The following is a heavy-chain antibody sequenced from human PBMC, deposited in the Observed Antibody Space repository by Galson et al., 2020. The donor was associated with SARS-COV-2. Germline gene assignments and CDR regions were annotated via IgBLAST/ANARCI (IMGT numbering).Heavy chain of an antibody. Sequence: HGESLKISCKGSGYSFTSYWIGWVRQMPGKGLEWMGIIYPGDSDTRYSPSFEGQVTIPADKSISTAYPQWSSLKAQDTAMYYCARMQNWLFGDWGQGTLVAVSS. V-gene: IGHV5-51*01. CDR1: GYSFTSYW. CDR2: IYPGDSDT. J-gene: IGHJ4*02. D-gene: IGHD3-22*01. CDR3: ARMQNWLFGD.